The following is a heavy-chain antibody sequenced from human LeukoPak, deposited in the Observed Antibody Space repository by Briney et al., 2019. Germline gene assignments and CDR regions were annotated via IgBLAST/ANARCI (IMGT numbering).Heavy chain of an antibody. CDR2: ISGSGGST. V-gene: IGHV3-23*01. CDR1: GFTFSSYS. Sequence: PGGSLRLSCAASGFTFSSYSMNWVRQAPGKGLEWVSAISGSGGSTYYADSVKGRFTISRDNSKNTLYLQMNSLRAEDTAVYYCAKDEHIVGATTTYGVYDYWGQGTLVTVSS. CDR3: AKDEHIVGATTTYGVYDY. J-gene: IGHJ4*02. D-gene: IGHD1-26*01.